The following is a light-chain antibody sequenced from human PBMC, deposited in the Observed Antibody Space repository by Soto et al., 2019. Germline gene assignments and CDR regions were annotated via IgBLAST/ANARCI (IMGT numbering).Light chain of an antibody. J-gene: IGLJ3*02. Sequence: QLVLTQSPSASASPGASVKLTCTLSSGHSDYAIAWHQQQPEKGPRYLMKVTSDGSHTKGDGIPDRFSGSSSGADRYLTISSLRSDDEADYYCQACGTGGVFGGGTKLTVL. CDR1: SGHSDYA. CDR2: VTSDGSH. CDR3: QACGTGGV. V-gene: IGLV4-69*01.